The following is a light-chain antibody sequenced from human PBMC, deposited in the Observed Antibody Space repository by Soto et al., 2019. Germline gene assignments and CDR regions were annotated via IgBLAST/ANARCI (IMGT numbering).Light chain of an antibody. CDR2: KAS. J-gene: IGKJ4*01. Sequence: DIQMTQSPSSLSASVGDRVTITCRASQSISGSLAWYQQKPGTVPKLLIYKASGLESGVPSRFSGSGSGTEFTLTISGLQPDDFATYYCQQYSGYPLTFGGGTKVDIK. CDR3: QQYSGYPLT. CDR1: QSISGS. V-gene: IGKV1-5*03.